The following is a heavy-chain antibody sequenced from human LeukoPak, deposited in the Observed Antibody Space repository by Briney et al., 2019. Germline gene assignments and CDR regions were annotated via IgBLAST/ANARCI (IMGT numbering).Heavy chain of an antibody. J-gene: IGHJ3*02. D-gene: IGHD3-22*01. V-gene: IGHV4-38-2*02. CDR2: IYHSGST. CDR3: ARDSNYYDSSGYYPINDAFDI. CDR1: GYSISSGYY. Sequence: SETLSLTCTVSGYSISSGYYWGWIRQPPGKGLEWIGSIYHSGSTYYNPSLKSRVTILVDTSKNQFSLKLSSVTAADTAVYYCARDSNYYDSSGYYPINDAFDIWGQGTMVTVSS.